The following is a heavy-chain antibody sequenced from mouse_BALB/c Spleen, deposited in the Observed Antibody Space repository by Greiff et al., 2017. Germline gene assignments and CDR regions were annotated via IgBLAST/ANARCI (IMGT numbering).Heavy chain of an antibody. V-gene: IGHV5-4*02. J-gene: IGHJ1*01. D-gene: IGHD1-1*01. CDR2: ISDGGSYT. CDR1: GFTFSDYY. Sequence: EVQGVESGGGLVKPGGSLKLSCAASGFTFSDYYMYWVRQTPEKRLEWVATISDGGSYTYYPDSVKGRFTISRDNAKNNLYLQMSSLKSEDTAMYYGARDHYGSSWYFDVWGAGTTVTVSS. CDR3: ARDHYGSSWYFDV.